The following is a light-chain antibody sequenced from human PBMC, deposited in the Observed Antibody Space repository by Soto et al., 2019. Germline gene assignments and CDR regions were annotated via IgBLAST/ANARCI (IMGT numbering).Light chain of an antibody. V-gene: IGKV3-15*01. Sequence: EIVMTQSPATLSVSPGERATLSCRASQSVSSNLAWYQQKPGQAPRLLIYGASTRATGIPARFSGSGSGTKFTLTISSLQYEDFAVYYCQQYNNWPTWTFGKGTKVEIK. J-gene: IGKJ1*01. CDR2: GAS. CDR1: QSVSSN. CDR3: QQYNNWPTWT.